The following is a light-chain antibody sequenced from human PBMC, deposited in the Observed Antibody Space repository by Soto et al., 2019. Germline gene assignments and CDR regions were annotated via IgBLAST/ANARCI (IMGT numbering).Light chain of an antibody. J-gene: IGLJ1*01. CDR2: EVS. CDR3: SSYTSSSTYV. CDR1: SSDVGSYNR. V-gene: IGLV2-18*02. Sequence: QSVLTQPPSVSGSPEQSGTLSCTGTSSDVGSYNRVSWYQQPPGTAPKLMISEVSNRPSGVPDRFSGSKSVNTASLTISGRQAEDEADYYCSSYTSSSTYVFGTGTKRTV.